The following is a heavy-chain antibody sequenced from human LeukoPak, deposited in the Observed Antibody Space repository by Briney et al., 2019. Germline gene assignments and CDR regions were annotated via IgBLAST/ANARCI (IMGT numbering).Heavy chain of an antibody. V-gene: IGHV1-69*13. D-gene: IGHD5-24*01. CDR3: ARGSFGYNYAGSFDY. CDR1: GGTFSSYA. CDR2: IIPIFGTA. Sequence: ASVKVSCKASGGTFSSYAISWVRQAPGQGLEWMGGIIPIFGTANYAQKFQGRVTITADESTSTAYMELSSLRSEDTAVYYCARGSFGYNYAGSFDYWGQGTLVTVSS. J-gene: IGHJ4*02.